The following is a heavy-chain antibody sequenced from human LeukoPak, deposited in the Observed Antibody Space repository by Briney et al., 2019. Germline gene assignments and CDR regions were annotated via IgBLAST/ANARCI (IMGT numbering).Heavy chain of an antibody. J-gene: IGHJ4*02. D-gene: IGHD4-17*01. CDR2: IIPIFGTA. V-gene: IGHV1-69*13. CDR3: AREGAYGDVLDY. CDR1: GGTFSSYA. Sequence: SVKVSCKASGGTFSSYAISWVRQAPGQGLEWMGGIIPIFGTANYAQRFQGRVTITADESTSTAYMELSSLRSDDTAVYYCAREGAYGDVLDYWGQGTLVTVSS.